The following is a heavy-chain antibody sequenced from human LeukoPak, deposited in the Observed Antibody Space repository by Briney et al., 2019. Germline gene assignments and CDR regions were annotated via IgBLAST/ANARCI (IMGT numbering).Heavy chain of an antibody. CDR3: AREDYYDSSGYYLDC. Sequence: SETLSLTCAVYGGSFSGYYWGWIRQSPGKGLEWIGSIYHSGSTYYSPSLRSRITISVDTSKNQFSLKLSSVTAADTAVYYCAREDYYDSSGYYLDCWGQGTLVTVSS. J-gene: IGHJ4*02. V-gene: IGHV4-38-2*01. CDR1: GGSFSGYY. D-gene: IGHD3-22*01. CDR2: IYHSGST.